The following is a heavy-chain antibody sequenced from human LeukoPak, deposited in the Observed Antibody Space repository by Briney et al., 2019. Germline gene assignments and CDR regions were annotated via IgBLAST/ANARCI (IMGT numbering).Heavy chain of an antibody. Sequence: LSLTCAVYGGSFSGYYWSWIRQAPGKGLEWVSYISSSGSTIYYADSVKGRFTISRDNAKNSLYLQMNSLRAEDTAVYYCARSLSYSSSWPGGNFDYWGQGTLVTVSS. CDR1: GGSFSGYY. V-gene: IGHV3-11*04. CDR2: ISSSGSTI. CDR3: ARSLSYSSSWPGGNFDY. J-gene: IGHJ4*02. D-gene: IGHD6-13*01.